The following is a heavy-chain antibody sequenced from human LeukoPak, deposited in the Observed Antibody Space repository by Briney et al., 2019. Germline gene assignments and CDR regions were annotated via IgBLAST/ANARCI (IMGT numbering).Heavy chain of an antibody. J-gene: IGHJ6*03. CDR1: GFIFSDYY. CDR2: ISSSGSII. D-gene: IGHD1-26*01. V-gene: IGHV3-11*04. CDR3: ARDPYSGNYGNYYYYYMDV. Sequence: GGSLRLSCAASGFIFSDYYMSWIRQAPGKGLEWVSYISSSGSIIYYADSVKGRFAISRDNAKNSLYLQMNSLGPEDTAVYYCARDPYSGNYGNYYYYYMDVWGKGTTVTISS.